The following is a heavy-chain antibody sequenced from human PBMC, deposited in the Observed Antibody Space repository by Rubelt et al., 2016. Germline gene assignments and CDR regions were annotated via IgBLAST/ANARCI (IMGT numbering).Heavy chain of an antibody. J-gene: IGHJ2*01. V-gene: IGHV1-18*01. Sequence: QVQLVQSGAEVKKPGSSVKVSCKASGGTFSSYAISWVRQAPGQGLEWVGWTSSNNGNTNYAQNLQGRVTMTTDTSTSTAYMELRSLRSDDTAVYYCARDGYFDLWGRGTLVTVSS. CDR3: ARDGYFDL. CDR1: GGTFSSYA. CDR2: TSSNNGNT.